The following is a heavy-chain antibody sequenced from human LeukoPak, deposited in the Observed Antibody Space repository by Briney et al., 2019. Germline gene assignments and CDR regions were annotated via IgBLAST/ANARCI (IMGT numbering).Heavy chain of an antibody. Sequence: ASVKVSCKASGYTFTGYYMHWVRQAPGQGLEWMGWINPNSGGTNYAQKLQGRVTMTRDTSISTAYMELSRLRSDDTAVYYCARDLSGGYNGWFDPWGQGTLVTVSS. J-gene: IGHJ5*02. V-gene: IGHV1-2*02. CDR3: ARDLSGGYNGWFDP. CDR1: GYTFTGYY. CDR2: INPNSGGT. D-gene: IGHD3-22*01.